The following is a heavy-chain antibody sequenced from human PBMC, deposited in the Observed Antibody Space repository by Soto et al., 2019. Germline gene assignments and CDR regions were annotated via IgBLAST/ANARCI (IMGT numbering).Heavy chain of an antibody. CDR2: INHSGST. J-gene: IGHJ6*02. CDR1: GGSFSGYY. V-gene: IGHV4-34*01. Sequence: SETLSLTCAVYGGSFSGYYWSWIRQPPGKGLEWIGEINHSGSTNYNPSLKSRVTISVDTSKNQFSLKLSSVTAADAAVYYCARVRGYYGSGSYSRKYYYGMDVWGQGTTVTVSS. CDR3: ARVRGYYGSGSYSRKYYYGMDV. D-gene: IGHD3-10*01.